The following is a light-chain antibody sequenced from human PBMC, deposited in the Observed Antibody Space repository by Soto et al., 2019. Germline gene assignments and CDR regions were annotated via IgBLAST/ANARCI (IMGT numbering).Light chain of an antibody. CDR1: QSLLHSNGYNY. Sequence: DLVMTQSPLSLPVTPGEPASISCRSSQSLLHSNGYNYLDWYLQKPGQPPQLLIYLGSTRASGVPDRFSGSGSGTDFTLKISRVEAEDVGVYYCMQSIQLPLTFGGGTKVDIK. CDR2: LGS. CDR3: MQSIQLPLT. J-gene: IGKJ4*01. V-gene: IGKV2-28*01.